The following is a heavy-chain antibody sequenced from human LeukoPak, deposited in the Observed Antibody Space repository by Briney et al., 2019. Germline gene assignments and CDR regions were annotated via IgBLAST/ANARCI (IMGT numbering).Heavy chain of an antibody. Sequence: HGESLKISCKGSGYSFSSHWIGWVRQMPGKGLEWMGIIYPGDSDTRCSPSFQGQVTISADKSISTVYLQLSSLKASDTATYYCARHNRDVHDSRRLDPWGQGTLVTVSS. J-gene: IGHJ5*02. CDR1: GYSFSSHW. CDR2: IYPGDSDT. CDR3: ARHNRDVHDSRRLDP. D-gene: IGHD5-24*01. V-gene: IGHV5-51*01.